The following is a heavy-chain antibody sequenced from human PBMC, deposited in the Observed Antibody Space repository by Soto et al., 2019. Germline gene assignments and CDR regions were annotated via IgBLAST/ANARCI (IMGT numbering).Heavy chain of an antibody. CDR3: ARTPYYDFWSGYSDHNWFDP. Sequence: PGESLKISCKGSGYSFTSYWIGWVRQMPGKGLEWMGIIYPGDSDTRYSPSFQGQVTISADKSISTAYLQWSSLKASDTAVYYCARTPYYDFWSGYSDHNWFDPWGQGTLVTVSS. CDR1: GYSFTSYW. CDR2: IYPGDSDT. D-gene: IGHD3-3*01. V-gene: IGHV5-51*01. J-gene: IGHJ5*02.